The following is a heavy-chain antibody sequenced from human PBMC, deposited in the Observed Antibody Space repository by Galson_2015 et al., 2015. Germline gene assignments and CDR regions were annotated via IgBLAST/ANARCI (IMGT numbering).Heavy chain of an antibody. CDR3: ARVVSAYYYYMDV. CDR1: GFTFSSYE. D-gene: IGHD5/OR15-5a*01. Sequence: SLRLSCAASGFTFSSYEMNWVRQAPGKGLEWVSYISSSGSTIYYADSVKGRFTISRDNAKNSLYLQMNSLRAEDTAVYCCARVVSAYYYYMDVWGKGTTVTVSS. V-gene: IGHV3-48*03. J-gene: IGHJ6*03. CDR2: ISSSGSTI.